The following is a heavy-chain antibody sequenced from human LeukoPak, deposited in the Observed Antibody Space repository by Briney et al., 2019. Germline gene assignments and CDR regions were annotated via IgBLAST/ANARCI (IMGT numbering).Heavy chain of an antibody. CDR2: IFYSGKT. CDR1: NGSMTSDSYY. V-gene: IGHV4-39*02. CDR3: ARLWIVATWFDA. J-gene: IGHJ5*02. D-gene: IGHD2-2*03. Sequence: TPSETLSLTCSVSNGSMTSDSYYWAWVRQPPGKGLEWIGSIFYSGKTYYSASLKSRVTVSLDTSKKNFSLRLSSVTAADTAVYYCARLWIVATWFDAWGQGALVTVSS.